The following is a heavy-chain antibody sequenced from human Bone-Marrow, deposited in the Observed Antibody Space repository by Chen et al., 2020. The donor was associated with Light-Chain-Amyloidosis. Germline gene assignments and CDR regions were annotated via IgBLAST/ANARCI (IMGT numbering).Heavy chain of an antibody. Sequence: GPGLVKPSQTLSLTCTVSGGSISSGGYYWGWIRQHPEEGLELIGYXXYXGXXXXSPSXKXXXXMSVDPSSNQFSLNLSSVTAADTAVYYCARXWSGYDYGVLFDYWGQ. J-gene: IGHJ4*02. CDR3: ARXWSGYDYGVLFDY. D-gene: IGHD5-12*01. CDR1: GGSISSGGYY. CDR2: XXYXGXX. V-gene: IGHV4-31*01.